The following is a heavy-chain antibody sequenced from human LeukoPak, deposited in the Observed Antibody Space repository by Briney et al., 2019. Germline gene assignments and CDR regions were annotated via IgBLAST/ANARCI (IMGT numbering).Heavy chain of an antibody. J-gene: IGHJ5*02. Sequence: SETLSLTCAVYGGSFSSYYWSWIRQPAGKGLEWIGRIYTSGSTNYNPSLKSRVTMSVDTSKNQFSLKLSSVTAADTAVYYCARDVAVVVPAAMGWFDPWGQGTLVTVSS. V-gene: IGHV4-4*07. CDR2: IYTSGST. D-gene: IGHD2-2*01. CDR1: GGSFSSYY. CDR3: ARDVAVVVPAAMGWFDP.